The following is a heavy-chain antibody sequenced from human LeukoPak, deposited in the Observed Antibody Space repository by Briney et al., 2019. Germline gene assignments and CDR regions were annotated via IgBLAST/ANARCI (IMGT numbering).Heavy chain of an antibody. Sequence: GGSLRFSCAASGFTFSGFSMHWIRQAPGRGLEYVSAITGNGDKTFYTDSVRGRFTTFRDNSKNTLFLQMGSLRGEDTALYFCARIGMENFYDLWGQGTLVTVSS. D-gene: IGHD2/OR15-2a*01. CDR2: ITGNGDKT. CDR1: GFTFSGFS. J-gene: IGHJ5*02. V-gene: IGHV3-64*02. CDR3: ARIGMENFYDL.